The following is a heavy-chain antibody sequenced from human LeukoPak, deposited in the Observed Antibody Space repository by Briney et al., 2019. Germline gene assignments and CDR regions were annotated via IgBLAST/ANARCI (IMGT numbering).Heavy chain of an antibody. V-gene: IGHV4-30-2*01. D-gene: IGHD5-12*01. CDR3: ARARGTVAIDY. Sequence: SETLSLTCTVSGDSINSGAYYWNWIRQPPGKGLEWIGYIYHSGITNYTPSLKSRVTISIDRSKNQFSLKMRSVTAADTAVYYCARARGTVAIDYWGQGTLVTVSS. CDR1: GDSINSGAYY. J-gene: IGHJ4*02. CDR2: IYHSGIT.